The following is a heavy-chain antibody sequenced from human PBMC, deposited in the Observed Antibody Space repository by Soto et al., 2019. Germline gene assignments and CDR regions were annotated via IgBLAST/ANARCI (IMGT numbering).Heavy chain of an antibody. Sequence: SEILSITCAVNGESLTGYYCRWIGQPPGKGLEWIGEINHSGSTNYNPSLKSRVTISVDTSKNQFSLKLSSVTAADTAVYYCARRVTYSSSRYYYYYGMDVWGQGTTVT. V-gene: IGHV4-34*01. CDR3: ARRVTYSSSRYYYYYGMDV. D-gene: IGHD6-13*01. J-gene: IGHJ6*02. CDR2: INHSGST. CDR1: GESLTGYY.